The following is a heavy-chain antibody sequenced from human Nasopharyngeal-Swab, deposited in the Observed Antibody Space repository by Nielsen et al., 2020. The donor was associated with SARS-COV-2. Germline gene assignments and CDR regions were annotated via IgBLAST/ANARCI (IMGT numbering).Heavy chain of an antibody. D-gene: IGHD6-13*01. CDR2: ISDGGGST. CDR1: GFTVSSNY. J-gene: IGHJ6*02. CDR3: AKVLAAAVAYYYGMDV. Sequence: GGSLRLSCAASGFTVSSNYMNWVRQAPGKGLEWVSGISDGGGSTSYADSAKGRFTISRDNSKKTLYLQMNSLTAEDTAVYYCAKVLAAAVAYYYGMDVWGQGTTVTVSS. V-gene: IGHV3-23*01.